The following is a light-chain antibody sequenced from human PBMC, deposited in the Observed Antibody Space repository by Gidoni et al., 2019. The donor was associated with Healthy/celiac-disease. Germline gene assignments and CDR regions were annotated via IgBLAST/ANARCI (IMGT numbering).Light chain of an antibody. V-gene: IGKV1-39*01. Sequence: DIQMTQSPSSLSASVGDRVTITCRASQSISSYLNWYQQKPGKAPKLLSYAASSWQSGVTSRFRGSGSGTDVTLTISSRQPEDFATYYCQQSYSTPRFTFGPGTKVDIK. CDR3: QQSYSTPRFT. J-gene: IGKJ3*01. CDR2: AAS. CDR1: QSISSY.